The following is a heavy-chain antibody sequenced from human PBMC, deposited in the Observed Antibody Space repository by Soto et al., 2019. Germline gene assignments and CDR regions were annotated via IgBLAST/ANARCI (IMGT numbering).Heavy chain of an antibody. CDR1: GFTFINYA. V-gene: IGHV3-23*01. Sequence: VQLLQSGGVLVQPGGSLRLSCAASGFTFINYAMAWVRQAPGKGLEWVSSISPLGDYIYYADSVQGRFTVSRDNSNNILYVQMNSLPADDTAVYYCMSQNGLHLVVVPAAYPFDSWGQGTLITVSS. CDR2: ISPLGDYI. J-gene: IGHJ4*02. D-gene: IGHD2-2*01. CDR3: MSQNGLHLVVVPAAYPFDS.